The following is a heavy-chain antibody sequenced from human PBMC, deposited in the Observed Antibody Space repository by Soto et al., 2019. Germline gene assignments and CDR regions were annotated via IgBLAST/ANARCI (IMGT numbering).Heavy chain of an antibody. Sequence: SVKVSCKASGGTFSSYTISWVRQAPGQGLEWMGRIIPILGIANYAQKFQGRVTITADKSTSTAYMELRSLRSDDTAVYYCARDAAVGLFDEWGQGTLVTVSS. D-gene: IGHD1-26*01. V-gene: IGHV1-69*04. CDR2: IIPILGIA. CDR3: ARDAAVGLFDE. J-gene: IGHJ4*02. CDR1: GGTFSSYT.